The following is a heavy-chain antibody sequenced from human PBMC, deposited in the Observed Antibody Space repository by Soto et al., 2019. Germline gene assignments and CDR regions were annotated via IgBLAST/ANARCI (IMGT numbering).Heavy chain of an antibody. CDR1: GFTVSSNY. D-gene: IGHD2-21*01. CDR2: IYSGGTT. V-gene: IGHV3-66*01. CDR3: ASSRCGDGDCFDP. J-gene: IGHJ5*02. Sequence: EVQLVESGGGLVQPGGSLRLSCAASGFTVSSNYMTWVRQAPGKGLEWVSIIYSGGTTYYADSVKGRFTVSRDNSKNTVYLQLNNLRADDTAVYYCASSRCGDGDCFDPWGQGTLVTVSS.